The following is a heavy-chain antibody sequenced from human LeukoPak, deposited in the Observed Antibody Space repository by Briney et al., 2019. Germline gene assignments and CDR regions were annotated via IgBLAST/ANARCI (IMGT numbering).Heavy chain of an antibody. J-gene: IGHJ4*02. CDR3: ATVHSGDYYDSSGYYYVRTKLFDY. V-gene: IGHV1-24*01. D-gene: IGHD3-22*01. CDR2: FDPEDGET. Sequence: ASVKVSCKVSGYTLTELSMHWVRQAPGKGLEWMGGFDPEDGETIYAQKFQGRVTMTEDTSTDTAYMELSSLRSEDTAVYYCATVHSGDYYDSSGYYYVRTKLFDYWGQGTLDTVSS. CDR1: GYTLTELS.